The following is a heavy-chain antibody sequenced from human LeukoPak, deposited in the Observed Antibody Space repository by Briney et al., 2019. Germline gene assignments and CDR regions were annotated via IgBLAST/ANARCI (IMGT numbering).Heavy chain of an antibody. V-gene: IGHV3-21*01. J-gene: IGHJ2*01. CDR1: GFTFSTYS. Sequence: GGSLRLSCAASGFTFSTYSMNWVRQAPGKGLGWVSSITVSIPYIYYADSVRGRFTISRDNAKNSLYLQMNSLRAEDTAVYYCAMLAYCGGDCYWFDLWGRGTLVTISS. CDR3: AMLAYCGGDCYWFDL. CDR2: ITVSIPYI. D-gene: IGHD2-21*02.